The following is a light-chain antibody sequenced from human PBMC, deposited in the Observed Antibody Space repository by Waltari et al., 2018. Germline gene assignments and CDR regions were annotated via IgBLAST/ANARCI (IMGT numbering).Light chain of an antibody. V-gene: IGLV2-11*01. CDR2: DIN. J-gene: IGLJ3*02. CDR3: CSYVGSNIYWV. Sequence: QSALTQPRPVSGSPGQSVTISCTGTSSDVGGYNYVSCYQQHPDKAPKLIIYDINKRPSGVPDRFSGSKSGNTASLTISGLQAEDEADYYCCSYVGSNIYWVFGGGTKLTVL. CDR1: SSDVGGYNY.